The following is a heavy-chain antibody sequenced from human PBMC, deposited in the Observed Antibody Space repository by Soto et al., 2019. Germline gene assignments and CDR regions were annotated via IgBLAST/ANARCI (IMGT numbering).Heavy chain of an antibody. Sequence: ASVKVSCKASGYTFTSYGISWVRQAPGQGLEWMGWISAYNGNTNYAQKLQGRVTMTTNTPTSTAYMELRSLRSDDTAVYYCARARLYGDYVDWFDPWGQGTLVTVSS. CDR3: ARARLYGDYVDWFDP. CDR2: ISAYNGNT. CDR1: GYTFTSYG. D-gene: IGHD4-17*01. J-gene: IGHJ5*02. V-gene: IGHV1-18*01.